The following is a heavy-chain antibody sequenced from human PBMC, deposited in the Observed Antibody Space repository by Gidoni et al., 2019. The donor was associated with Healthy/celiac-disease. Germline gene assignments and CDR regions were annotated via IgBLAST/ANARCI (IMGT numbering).Heavy chain of an antibody. CDR2: ISGSGGST. CDR1: GFPVSSYA. J-gene: IGHJ4*02. CDR3: AKAEWELTYYFDY. V-gene: IGHV3-23*01. D-gene: IGHD1-26*01. Sequence: EVQLLESGGGLVQPGGSLRLSCAAPGFPVSSYAMSWVRQAPGKGLEWVSAISGSGGSTYYADSVKGRFTISRDNSKNTLYLQMNSLRAEDTAVYYCAKAEWELTYYFDYWGQGTLVTVSS.